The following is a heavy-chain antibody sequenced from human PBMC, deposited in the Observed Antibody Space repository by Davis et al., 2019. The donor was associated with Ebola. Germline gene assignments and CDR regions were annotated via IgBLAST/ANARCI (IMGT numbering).Heavy chain of an antibody. CDR3: ARDPGLPNGMDV. Sequence: RLPFPASCFPLRPYPMNLGRQAPGNGLEWVSVISGYGETTFYADSVKGRFTISRDNAKNTLYLQMNRLRVEEPAVYHCARDPGLPNGMDVWGQGTTVTVSS. J-gene: IGHJ6*02. CDR1: CFPLRPYP. V-gene: IGHV3-23*01. CDR2: ISGYGETT.